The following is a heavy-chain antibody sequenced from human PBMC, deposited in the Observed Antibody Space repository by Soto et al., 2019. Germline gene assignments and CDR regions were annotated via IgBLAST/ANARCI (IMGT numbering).Heavy chain of an antibody. CDR3: ARRGSGCYYDY. V-gene: IGHV3-23*01. Sequence: EVQLLESGGGLVQPGGSLRLSCAASGFTFSSYAMRWVRQAPVKGLEWVSAISGSGGSTYYADSVKGRFTISRDNSKNTLYLQKNGVSAEDTAVYYCARRGSGCYYDYWGQGTLVTVSS. CDR1: GFTFSSYA. D-gene: IGHD6-19*01. J-gene: IGHJ4*02. CDR2: ISGSGGST.